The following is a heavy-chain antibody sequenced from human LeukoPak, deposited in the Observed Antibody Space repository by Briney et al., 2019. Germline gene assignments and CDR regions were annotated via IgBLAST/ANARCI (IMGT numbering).Heavy chain of an antibody. CDR2: INHSGST. CDR1: GGSFSGYY. J-gene: IGHJ6*02. V-gene: IGHV4-34*01. Sequence: SETLSLTCAVYGGSFSGYYWSWIRQPPGKGLEWIGEINHSGSTNYNPSLKSRVTISVDTSKNQFSLKLSSVTAADTAVYYCARGIVIVPAASYGMDVWGQGTTVTVSS. CDR3: ARGIVIVPAASYGMDV. D-gene: IGHD2-2*01.